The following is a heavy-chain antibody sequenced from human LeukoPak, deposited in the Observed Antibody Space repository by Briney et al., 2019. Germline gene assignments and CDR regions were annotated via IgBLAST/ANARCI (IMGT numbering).Heavy chain of an antibody. CDR2: ISSSGRTT. J-gene: IGHJ4*02. D-gene: IGHD5-12*01. V-gene: IGHV3-11*04. CDR1: GFTFSDDY. CDR3: ARAKLGYSGTPDY. Sequence: GGSLRLSCAASGFTFSDDYISWIRQAPGKGLEWVSYISSSGRTTDYADSVKGRFTIYRDNAKKSLYLQMNSLRAEDTAVYYCARAKLGYSGTPDYWGQGTLVTVSS.